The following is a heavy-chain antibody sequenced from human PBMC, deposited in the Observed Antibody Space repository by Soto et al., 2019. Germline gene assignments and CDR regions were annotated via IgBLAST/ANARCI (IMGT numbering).Heavy chain of an antibody. D-gene: IGHD3-10*01. CDR1: GGSISSGGYY. J-gene: IGHJ4*02. V-gene: IGHV4-31*03. CDR2: IYYSGST. CDR3: ARDPHGSGSYYNPLYYFDY. Sequence: QVQLQESGPGLVKPSQTLSLTCTVSGGSISSGGYYWSWIRQHPGKGLEWIGYIYYSGSTYYNPSLKSRVTISVDTYKNQFSLKLSSVTAADTAVYYCARDPHGSGSYYNPLYYFDYWGQGTLVTVSS.